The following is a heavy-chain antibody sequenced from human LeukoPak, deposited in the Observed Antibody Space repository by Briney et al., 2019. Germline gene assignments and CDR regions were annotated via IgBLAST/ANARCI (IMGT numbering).Heavy chain of an antibody. D-gene: IGHD6-13*01. CDR1: GFSFNDYG. J-gene: IGHJ4*02. CDR3: AKRPYSGYSSSWYFDY. CDR2: ISGSGGST. V-gene: IGHV3-23*01. Sequence: PGGSLRLSCATSGFSFNDYGMNWVRQAPGKGLEWVSAISGSGGSTYYADSVKGRFTISRDNSKNTLYLQMNSLRAEDTAVYYCAKRPYSGYSSSWYFDYWGQGTLVTVSS.